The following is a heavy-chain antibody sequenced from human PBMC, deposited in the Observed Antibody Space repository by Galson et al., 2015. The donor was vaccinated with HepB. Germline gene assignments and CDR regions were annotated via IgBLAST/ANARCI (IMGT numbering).Heavy chain of an antibody. CDR2: IIPIFGTA. CDR1: GGTFSSYA. D-gene: IGHD3-3*01. V-gene: IGHV1-69*13. Sequence: SVKVSCKASGGTFSSYAISWVRQAPGQGLEWMGGIIPIFGTANYAQKFQGRVTITADESTSTAYMELSSLRSEDTAVYYCASKITIFGVDPRGYYYGMDVWGQGTTVTVSS. J-gene: IGHJ6*02. CDR3: ASKITIFGVDPRGYYYGMDV.